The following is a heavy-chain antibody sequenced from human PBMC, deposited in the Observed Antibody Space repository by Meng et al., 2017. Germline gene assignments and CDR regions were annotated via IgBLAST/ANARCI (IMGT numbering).Heavy chain of an antibody. Sequence: GESLKISCAASGFTFSSYWMHWVRQAPGKGLVWVSRINSDGSSTSYADSVKGRFTISRDNAKNTLYLQMNSLRAEDTAVYYCARMDQQLWLIYYYYCGMDVWGQGTTVTVSS. V-gene: IGHV3-74*01. CDR1: GFTFSSYW. CDR3: ARMDQQLWLIYYYYCGMDV. J-gene: IGHJ6*02. CDR2: INSDGSST. D-gene: IGHD2-2*01.